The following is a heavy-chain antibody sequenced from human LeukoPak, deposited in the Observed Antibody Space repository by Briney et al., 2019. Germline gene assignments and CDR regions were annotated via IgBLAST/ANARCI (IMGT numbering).Heavy chain of an antibody. Sequence: PSETLSLTCSVSGGSISAYYWGWMRQPPGKGREWIGYIYYSGSTNYNPSLKSRVTISVATSKNQFSLKLSSVTAADTAVYYCAREMYVDTAGAFDIWGQGTMVTVSS. D-gene: IGHD5-18*01. CDR3: AREMYVDTAGAFDI. J-gene: IGHJ3*02. V-gene: IGHV4-59*01. CDR2: IYYSGST. CDR1: GGSISAYY.